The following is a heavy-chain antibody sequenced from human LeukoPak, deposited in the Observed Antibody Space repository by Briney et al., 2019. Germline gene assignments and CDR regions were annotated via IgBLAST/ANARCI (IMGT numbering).Heavy chain of an antibody. D-gene: IGHD6-19*01. J-gene: IGHJ3*02. CDR1: GFTFSNYA. Sequence: PGGSLRLSCAASGFTFSNYAMSWVRQAPGKGLEWVSAISGSGYDTYHADSAKGRFTISRDSSKNTLYLQMNGLRAEDTAVYHCAKSRSVADAFDIWGHGTMVTVSS. CDR3: AKSRSVADAFDI. V-gene: IGHV3-23*01. CDR2: ISGSGYDT.